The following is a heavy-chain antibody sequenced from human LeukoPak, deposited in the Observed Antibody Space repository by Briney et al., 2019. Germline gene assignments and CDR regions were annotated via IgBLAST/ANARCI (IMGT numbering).Heavy chain of an antibody. Sequence: GGTLRLSCAASGFTFSSHGMNWVRQAPGKGLEWVSGITGSGGNRYYADSVKGRFTISRDNSKNTLYLQMNSLRAEDTAVYYCAKDDNYIRFLSWGQGTLVTVSS. CDR1: GFTFSSHG. V-gene: IGHV3-23*01. J-gene: IGHJ5*02. CDR3: AKDDNYIRFLS. CDR2: ITGSGGNR. D-gene: IGHD3-16*01.